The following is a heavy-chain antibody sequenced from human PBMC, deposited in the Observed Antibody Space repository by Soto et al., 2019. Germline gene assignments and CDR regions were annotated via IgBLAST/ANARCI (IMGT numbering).Heavy chain of an antibody. D-gene: IGHD6-13*01. V-gene: IGHV1-69*01. Sequence: QVQLVQSGAEVKKPGSSVKVSCKASGGTFSSYAISWVRQAPGQGLEWMGGIIPIFGTANYAQKFQGRVTITADESTSTAYMELSSLRSEDTAVYYCAREDYSSSSGSQNWFDPLGQGTLVTVSS. CDR3: AREDYSSSSGSQNWFDP. J-gene: IGHJ5*02. CDR1: GGTFSSYA. CDR2: IIPIFGTA.